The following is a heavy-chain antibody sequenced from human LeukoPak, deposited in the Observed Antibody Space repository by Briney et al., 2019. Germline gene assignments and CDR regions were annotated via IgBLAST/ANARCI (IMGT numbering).Heavy chain of an antibody. CDR3: ARGISRFNWFDT. Sequence: PSQTLSLTCAISGDSVSGNTTAWNWIRQSPSRGLEWQGRTYSRSRWYHDYAVSVTSRISISADTSKNQFSLQLISVTPDDTAIYFCARGISRFNWFDTWGQGTLVTVSS. CDR2: TYSRSRWYH. D-gene: IGHD3-10*01. CDR1: GDSVSGNTTA. V-gene: IGHV6-1*01. J-gene: IGHJ5*02.